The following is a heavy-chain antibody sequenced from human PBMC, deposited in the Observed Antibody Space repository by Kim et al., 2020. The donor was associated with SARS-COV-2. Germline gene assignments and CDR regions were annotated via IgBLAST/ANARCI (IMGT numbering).Heavy chain of an antibody. CDR2: ISSSSSTI. V-gene: IGHV3-48*02. D-gene: IGHD5-18*01. Sequence: GGSLRLSCAASGFTFSSYSMNWVRQAPGKGLEWVSYISSSSSTIYYADSVKGRFTISRDNAKNSLYLQMNSLRDEDTAVYYCARDQVTAMVLRYFDYWGPGTLVTVSS. CDR3: ARDQVTAMVLRYFDY. CDR1: GFTFSSYS. J-gene: IGHJ4*02.